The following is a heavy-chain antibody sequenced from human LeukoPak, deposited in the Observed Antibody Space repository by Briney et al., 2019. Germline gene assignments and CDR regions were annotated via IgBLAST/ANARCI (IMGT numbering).Heavy chain of an antibody. CDR2: ISSSGSTI. CDR1: GFTFSSYS. Sequence: PGGSLRLSCAASGFTFSSYSMNWVRQAPGKGLEWVSYISSSGSTIYYADSVKGRFTISRDNAKNSLYLQMNSLRAEDTAVYYCARASLGYSYYYYYYMDVWGKGTTVTISS. D-gene: IGHD5-18*01. V-gene: IGHV3-48*04. CDR3: ARASLGYSYYYYYYMDV. J-gene: IGHJ6*03.